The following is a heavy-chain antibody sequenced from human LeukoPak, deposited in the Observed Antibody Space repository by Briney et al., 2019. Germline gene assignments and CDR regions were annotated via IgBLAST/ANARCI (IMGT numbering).Heavy chain of an antibody. D-gene: IGHD1-26*01. CDR3: AKDRGDYYYLDV. V-gene: IGHV3-30*02. CDR2: IRYDGSNK. J-gene: IGHJ6*03. CDR1: GFTFSSYG. Sequence: GGSPRLSSAASGFTFSSYGMHWVRQAPGKGMEWVAFIRYDGSNKYYEDSVKGRFTISRDNSKNTLYLQMNSLRAEDTAVYYCAKDRGDYYYLDVWGKGTTVTVSS.